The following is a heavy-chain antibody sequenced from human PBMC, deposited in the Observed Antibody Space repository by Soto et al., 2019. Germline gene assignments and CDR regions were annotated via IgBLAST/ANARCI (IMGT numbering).Heavy chain of an antibody. CDR1: GFTFSSYG. D-gene: IGHD6-13*01. CDR3: ARHHERIAQIGWFDP. J-gene: IGHJ5*02. Sequence: EVQLVESGGGLVQPGGSLRLSCAASGFTFSSYGMNWVRQAPGKGLEWVSYISSSSSTIYYADSVKGRFNISRDNAKNSLYLQMNSLRAEDTAVYCARHHERIAQIGWFDPWGQGTLVTVSS. V-gene: IGHV3-48*01. CDR2: ISSSSSTI.